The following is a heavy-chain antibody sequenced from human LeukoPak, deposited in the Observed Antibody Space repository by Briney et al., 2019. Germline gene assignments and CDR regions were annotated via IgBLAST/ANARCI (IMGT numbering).Heavy chain of an antibody. Sequence: SETLSLICTVSGGSISRADYYWSWIRQPPGKGLEWIGYIYYSGSTYYNPSLKSRATISVDTSKNQFSLKLSSVTAADTAVYYCARDSDFWSGYYYFDYWGQGTLVTVSS. CDR2: IYYSGST. CDR1: GGSISRADYY. D-gene: IGHD3-3*01. V-gene: IGHV4-30-4*08. J-gene: IGHJ4*02. CDR3: ARDSDFWSGYYYFDY.